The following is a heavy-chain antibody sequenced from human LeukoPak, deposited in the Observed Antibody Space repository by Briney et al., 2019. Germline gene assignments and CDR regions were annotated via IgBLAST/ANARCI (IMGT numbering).Heavy chain of an antibody. V-gene: IGHV4-34*01. D-gene: IGHD7-27*01. CDR3: ARANWGSHYFDY. Sequence: PSETLSLTCAVYGASFSGYYWSWIRQPPGKGLEWIGEINHSGSTNYNPSLKSRVTISVDTSKNQFSLKLSSVTAADTAVYYCARANWGSHYFDYWGQGTLVTVSS. CDR1: GASFSGYY. CDR2: INHSGST. J-gene: IGHJ4*02.